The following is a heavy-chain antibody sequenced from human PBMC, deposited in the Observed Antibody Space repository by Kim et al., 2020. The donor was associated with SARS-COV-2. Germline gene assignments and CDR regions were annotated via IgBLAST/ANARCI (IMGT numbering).Heavy chain of an antibody. CDR1: GFTFSNAW. CDR3: TTTENDPETRDY. J-gene: IGHJ4*02. V-gene: IGHV3-15*01. CDR2: IKRKTDGGTT. D-gene: IGHD1-1*01. Sequence: GGSLRLSCAASGFTFSNAWMSWVRQAPGKGLEWVGRIKRKTDGGTTDYAAPVKGRFTISRDDSKNTLYLQMNSLKTEDTAVYYCTTTENDPETRDYWGQGPLLTLSS.